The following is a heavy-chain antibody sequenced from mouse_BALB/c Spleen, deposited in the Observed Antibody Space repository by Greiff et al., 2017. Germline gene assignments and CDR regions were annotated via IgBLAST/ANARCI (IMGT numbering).Heavy chain of an antibody. CDR2: IAPGSGST. Sequence: DLVKPGASVKLSCKASGYTFTSYWINWIKQRPGQGLEWIGRIAPGSGSTYYNEMFKGKATLTVDTSSSTAYIQLSSLSSEDSAVYFCARGGTTAFDYWGQGTTLTVSS. CDR1: GYTFTSYW. D-gene: IGHD1-2*01. CDR3: ARGGTTAFDY. J-gene: IGHJ2*01. V-gene: IGHV1S41*01.